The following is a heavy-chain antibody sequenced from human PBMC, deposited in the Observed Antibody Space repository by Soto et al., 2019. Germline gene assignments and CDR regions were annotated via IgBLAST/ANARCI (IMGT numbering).Heavy chain of an antibody. Sequence: VASVKVSCKVSGYTLTELSMHWVRQAPGKGLEWMGGFGPEDGETIYAQKFQGRVTMTEDTSTDTAYMELSSLRSEDTAVYYCATYYGSGSSLFDYWGQGTLVTVSS. J-gene: IGHJ4*02. CDR2: FGPEDGET. V-gene: IGHV1-24*01. CDR1: GYTLTELS. D-gene: IGHD3-10*01. CDR3: ATYYGSGSSLFDY.